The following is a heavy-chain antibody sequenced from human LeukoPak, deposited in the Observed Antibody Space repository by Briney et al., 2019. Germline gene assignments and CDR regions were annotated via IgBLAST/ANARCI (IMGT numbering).Heavy chain of an antibody. D-gene: IGHD4-17*01. CDR2: INHSGST. Sequence: SETLSLTCAVYGGSFSGYFWSWIRQPPGKGLEWIGEINHSGSTNYNPSLKSRVTISVDTSKNQSSLKLSSVTAADTAVYYCARGPLGDEFADAFDIWGQGTLVTVSS. J-gene: IGHJ4*02. CDR3: ARGPLGDEFADAFDI. CDR1: GGSFSGYF. V-gene: IGHV4-34*01.